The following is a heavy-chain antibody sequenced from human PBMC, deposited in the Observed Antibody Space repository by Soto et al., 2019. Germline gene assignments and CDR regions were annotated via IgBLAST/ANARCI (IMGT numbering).Heavy chain of an antibody. Sequence: QVQLVQSGTEVKKSGASVKVSCKASGYAFTSYSVSWVRQAPGQGLEWMGSISTYSGKTNYVQSLQGRVTMTTDTSTTTAYLDLRSLRPDDTAIYYCARRYGDPSSSAGFDYLGPGTLVTVSS. CDR3: ARRYGDPSSSAGFDY. J-gene: IGHJ4*02. V-gene: IGHV1-18*01. CDR1: GYAFTSYS. CDR2: ISTYSGKT. D-gene: IGHD2-21*02.